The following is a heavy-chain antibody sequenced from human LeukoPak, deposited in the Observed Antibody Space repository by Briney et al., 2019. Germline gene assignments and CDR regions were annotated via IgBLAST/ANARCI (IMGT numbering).Heavy chain of an antibody. J-gene: IGHJ6*02. CDR2: ISWNSGSI. Sequence: TGGSLRLSCAASGFTFDDYAMHWVRRAPGKVLEWVSGISWNSGSISYADAVKGRVTSSRDKAKNSLYMQMNSLRAEDTALYYCGKDIYDFWSGYYGMEVWGQGNTVPVS. CDR3: GKDIYDFWSGYYGMEV. V-gene: IGHV3-9*01. CDR1: GFTFDDYA. D-gene: IGHD3-3*01.